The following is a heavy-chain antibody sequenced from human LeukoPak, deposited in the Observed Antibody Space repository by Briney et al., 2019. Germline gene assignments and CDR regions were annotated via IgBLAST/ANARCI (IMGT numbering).Heavy chain of an antibody. CDR1: GGSISSSSYY. CDR3: ARMVHRLERLNIGRSSDYATGYYFDY. D-gene: IGHD5-12*01. Sequence: SETLSLTCTVSGGSISSSSYYWGWIRQPPGEGLEWIGSIYYSGSTYYNPSLKSRVTMSLDTSKNQFSLKLSSVTAADTAVYYCARMVHRLERLNIGRSSDYATGYYFDYWGQGTLVTVSS. CDR2: IYYSGST. V-gene: IGHV4-39*07. J-gene: IGHJ4*02.